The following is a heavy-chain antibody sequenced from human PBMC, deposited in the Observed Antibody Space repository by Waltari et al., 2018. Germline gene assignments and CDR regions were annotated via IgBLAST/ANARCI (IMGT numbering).Heavy chain of an antibody. CDR2: INPNTGGK. D-gene: IGHD3-22*01. J-gene: IGHJ6*03. CDR1: GYPFTYYT. Sequence: VQPAPCLADVTKAGPSLKLSYKAPGYPFTYYTLLAVTQAPGQGLEWMGWINPNTGGKNSAQKFQGRFTMTTDTSISTAYMELTWLKSDDTAVYYGAREVLSTTMRPLYYYNMGVWGKGTTVTVSS. CDR3: AREVLSTTMRPLYYYNMGV. V-gene: IGHV1-2*02.